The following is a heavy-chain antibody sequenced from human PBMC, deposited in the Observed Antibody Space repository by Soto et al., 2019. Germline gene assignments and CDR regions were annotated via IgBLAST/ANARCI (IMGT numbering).Heavy chain of an antibody. J-gene: IGHJ5*02. CDR1: GYTFISHA. CDR2: ISGYNGDT. CDR3: AGSKRYCRGVSCYWNWFDT. Sequence: QVQLVQSGGEVKKPGASVKVSCKASGYTFISHAITWVRQAPGQGLEWMGWISGYNGDTNYAQDLQGRVTMTTDTSTSTAYMEMRSLRPDATAVYYCAGSKRYCRGVSCYWNWFDTWGQGTLVTVSS. V-gene: IGHV1-18*01. D-gene: IGHD2-15*01.